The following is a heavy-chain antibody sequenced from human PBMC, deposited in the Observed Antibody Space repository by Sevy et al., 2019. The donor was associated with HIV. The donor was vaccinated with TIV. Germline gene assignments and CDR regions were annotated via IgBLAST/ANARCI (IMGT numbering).Heavy chain of an antibody. Sequence: GGSLRLSCAASGFTFDDYAMHWVRQVPGKGLEWVSLISRDGSVIYYADSVKGRFSISRDNSKNSLYLQMNSLRPEDTALYYCAKACGIAAVGFFGHWGQGTLVTVSS. CDR1: GFTFDDYA. V-gene: IGHV3-43D*03. D-gene: IGHD6-13*01. CDR2: ISRDGSVI. J-gene: IGHJ4*02. CDR3: AKACGIAAVGFFGH.